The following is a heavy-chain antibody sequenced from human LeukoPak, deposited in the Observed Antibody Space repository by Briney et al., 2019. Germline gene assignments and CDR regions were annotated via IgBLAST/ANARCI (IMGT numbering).Heavy chain of an antibody. Sequence: GGSLRRSCAASGFTFSGYGMHWVREAPGKGREGVAFIRYDGSNKYYADSVKGRLTISRDNSKNTLYLQMNSLRAEDTAVYYCAKDSPVVGPGAIDYWRQGTLVTVSS. J-gene: IGHJ4*02. V-gene: IGHV3-30*02. CDR1: GFTFSGYG. D-gene: IGHD1-26*01. CDR2: IRYDGSNK. CDR3: AKDSPVVGPGAIDY.